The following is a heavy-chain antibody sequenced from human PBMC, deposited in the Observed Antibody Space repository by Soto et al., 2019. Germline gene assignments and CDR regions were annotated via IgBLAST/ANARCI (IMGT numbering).Heavy chain of an antibody. Sequence: SVKVSWEASGGGFSSCSMNWLRQAPGQRPEWMGNILPIFGTADYAQKFQDRVTITADKSTDTAYMELRSLFSEDTAVYYCARGHEYGGNSDAFDIWGQGTVVTVSS. V-gene: IGHV1-69*06. CDR3: ARGHEYGGNSDAFDI. J-gene: IGHJ3*02. D-gene: IGHD4-17*01. CDR1: GGGFSSCS. CDR2: ILPIFGTA.